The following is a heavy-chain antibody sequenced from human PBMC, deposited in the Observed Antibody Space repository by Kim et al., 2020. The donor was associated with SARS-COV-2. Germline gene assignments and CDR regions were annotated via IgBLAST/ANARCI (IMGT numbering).Heavy chain of an antibody. J-gene: IGHJ4*02. Sequence: GGSLRLSCTASGFTFGDYAMSWVRQAPGKGLEWVGFIRSKAYGGTTEYAASVKGRFTISRDDSKSIAYLQMNSLKTEDTAVYYCTRAARITIFGVADYWGQGTLVTVSS. CDR1: GFTFGDYA. CDR3: TRAARITIFGVADY. D-gene: IGHD3-3*01. CDR2: IRSKAYGGTT. V-gene: IGHV3-49*04.